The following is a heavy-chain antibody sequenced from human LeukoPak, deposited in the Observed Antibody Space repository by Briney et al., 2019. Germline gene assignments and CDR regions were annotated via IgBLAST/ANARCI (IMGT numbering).Heavy chain of an antibody. V-gene: IGHV4-34*01. J-gene: IGHJ4*02. D-gene: IGHD2-2*01. CDR1: GGSFSGYY. CDR2: INHSGST. CDR3: ARAKRLKCSSTSCYLFDY. Sequence: PSETLSLTCAVYGGSFSGYYWSWLRQPPGKGLEWIGEINHSGSTNYNPSLTSRVTISVDTSKNQFSLKLSSVTAADTAVYYCARAKRLKCSSTSCYLFDYWGQGTLVTVSS.